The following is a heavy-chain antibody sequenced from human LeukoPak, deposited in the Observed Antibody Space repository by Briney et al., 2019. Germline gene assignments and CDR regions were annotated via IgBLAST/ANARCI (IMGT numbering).Heavy chain of an antibody. CDR1: GSIFSDYY. J-gene: IGHJ4*02. D-gene: IGHD6-19*01. CDR2: IGRRGGDE. CDR3: AKDLEQWPAVPEY. V-gene: IGHV3-11*04. Sequence: PGGSLRLSCTASGSIFSDYYMSWIRQSPGKGLEWLSYIGRRGGDEHYADSVKGRFTISRDNAENSLYLQMNSLRPEETALYYCAKDLEQWPAVPEYWGQGTLVIVSS.